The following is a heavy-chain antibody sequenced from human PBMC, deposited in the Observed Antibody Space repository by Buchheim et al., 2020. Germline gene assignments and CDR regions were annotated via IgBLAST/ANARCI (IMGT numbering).Heavy chain of an antibody. CDR2: IKDDGTDE. CDR3: ARDIPRGASDFDY. V-gene: IGHV3-7*01. CDR1: GFIFHNYW. J-gene: IGHJ4*02. Sequence: EVQLVESGGGLVQPGGSLRLSCAASGFIFHNYWMSWVRQAPGKGLEWVANIKDDGTDENYVDSVEGRFTISRDNAKDSLYLQMNSLRAEDTAVYYCARDIPRGASDFDYWGQGTL. D-gene: IGHD4/OR15-4a*01.